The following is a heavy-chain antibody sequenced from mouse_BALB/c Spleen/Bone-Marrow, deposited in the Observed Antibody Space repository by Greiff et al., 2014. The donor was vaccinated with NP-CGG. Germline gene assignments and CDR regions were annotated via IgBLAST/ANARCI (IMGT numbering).Heavy chain of an antibody. CDR2: ISRGSSTI. D-gene: IGHD1-1*01. CDR3: ARDYGYAMDY. CDR1: GTTFSSFG. V-gene: IGHV5-17*02. Sequence: SGTTFSSFGMYWVRQAPEKGLEWVAYISRGSSTIYYAGIVKGRFIISRDNPKNTLFLQMTSLRSEDTAMYYCARDYGYAMDYWGQGTSVTVSS. J-gene: IGHJ4*01.